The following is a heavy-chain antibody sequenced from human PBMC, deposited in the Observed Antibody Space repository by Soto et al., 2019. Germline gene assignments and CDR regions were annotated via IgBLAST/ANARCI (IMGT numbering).Heavy chain of an antibody. CDR1: GYTFASYD. D-gene: IGHD3-3*01. CDR3: ARNTPNYDFWSGYYGDNWFDP. Sequence: GASVKVSCKASGYTFASYDINWVRQATGQGLEWMGWMNPNSGNTGYAQKFQGRVTMTRNTSISTAYMELSSLRSEDTAVYYCARNTPNYDFWSGYYGDNWFDPWGQGTLVTVS. V-gene: IGHV1-8*01. J-gene: IGHJ5*02. CDR2: MNPNSGNT.